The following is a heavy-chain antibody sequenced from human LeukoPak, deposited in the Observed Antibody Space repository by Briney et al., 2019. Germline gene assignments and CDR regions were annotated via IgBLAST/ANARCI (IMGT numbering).Heavy chain of an antibody. D-gene: IGHD3-10*01. J-gene: IGHJ1*01. Sequence: QPGGSLRLSCAASGFTFNNYAMTWVRQAPGRGLEWVSALSGGGDSTFYADSVKGRFTISRDSLKNTLYLQMSSLRADDTAVYYCAKNGRYVSGPLHHWGQGTLVTVSS. CDR1: GFTFNNYA. CDR3: AKNGRYVSGPLHH. CDR2: LSGGGDST. V-gene: IGHV3-23*01.